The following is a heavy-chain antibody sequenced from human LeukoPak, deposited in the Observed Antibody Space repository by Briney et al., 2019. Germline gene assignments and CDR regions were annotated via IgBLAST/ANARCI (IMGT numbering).Heavy chain of an antibody. CDR2: IIPIFGTA. Sequence: EASVKVSCKASGGTSSSYAISWVRQAPGQGLEWMGGIIPIFGTANYAQKFQGRVTITTDESTSTAYMELSSLRSEDTAVYYCASLEDGPWYYYYYMDVWGKGTTVTVSS. CDR1: GGTSSSYA. D-gene: IGHD5-24*01. CDR3: ASLEDGPWYYYYYMDV. J-gene: IGHJ6*03. V-gene: IGHV1-69*05.